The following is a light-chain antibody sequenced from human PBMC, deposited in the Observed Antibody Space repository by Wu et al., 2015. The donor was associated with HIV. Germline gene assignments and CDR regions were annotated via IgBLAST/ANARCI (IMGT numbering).Light chain of an antibody. CDR2: GAS. Sequence: EIFLTQSPATLSVSPGERVTLSCRASQNVNSNLAWYQQKPGQAPRLPIYGASSRATGIPDRFSGSGSGTEFTLTISSLQSEDLGLFYCQQYSVWPPITFGQGTRLEIK. CDR3: QQYSVWPPIT. V-gene: IGKV3-15*01. J-gene: IGKJ5*01. CDR1: QNVNSN.